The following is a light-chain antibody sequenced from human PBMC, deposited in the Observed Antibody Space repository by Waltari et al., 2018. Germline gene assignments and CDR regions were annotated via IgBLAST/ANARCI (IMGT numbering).Light chain of an antibody. CDR2: GAP. CDR1: GVVSSAI. J-gene: IGKJ2*01. Sequence: SSRATGVVSSAISARYPHKPGQPPGLLIHGAPSGATGIPDRFRGSGSGTDFTLTINRLEPEDFAVYYCQQYGASPYTFGQGTKLEIK. CDR3: QQYGASPYT. V-gene: IGKV3-20*01.